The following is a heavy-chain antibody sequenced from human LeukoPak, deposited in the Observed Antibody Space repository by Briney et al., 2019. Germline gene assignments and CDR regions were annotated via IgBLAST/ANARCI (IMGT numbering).Heavy chain of an antibody. CDR1: GFTFSFYG. CDR3: AKAGSLYYDILTGYEY. V-gene: IGHV3-30*18. D-gene: IGHD3-9*01. CDR2: ISYDGSNK. J-gene: IGHJ4*02. Sequence: GGSLRLSCAASGFTFSFYGMHWVRQVPGKGLEWVAVISYDGSNKYYADSVKGRFTISRDSSKNTLYLQMNSLRAEDTAVYYCAKAGSLYYDILTGYEYWGQGTLVTVSS.